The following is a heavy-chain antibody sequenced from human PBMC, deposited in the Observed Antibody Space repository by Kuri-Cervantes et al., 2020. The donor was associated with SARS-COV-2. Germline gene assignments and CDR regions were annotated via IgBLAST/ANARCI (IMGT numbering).Heavy chain of an antibody. D-gene: IGHD6-25*01. CDR2: ISYDGSNK. CDR3: ARQGGRAIYFDY. J-gene: IGHJ4*02. Sequence: GESLKISCAASGFTFSSYAMHWVRQAPGKGLEWVAVISYDGSNKYYADSVKGRFTISRDNSKNTLYLQMNSLRAEDTAVYYCARQGGRAIYFDYWDQGTLVTVSS. V-gene: IGHV3-30-3*01. CDR1: GFTFSSYA.